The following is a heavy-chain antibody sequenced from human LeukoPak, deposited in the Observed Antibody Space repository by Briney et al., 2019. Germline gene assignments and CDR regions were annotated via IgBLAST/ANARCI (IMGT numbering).Heavy chain of an antibody. CDR1: GFTFSTHW. CDR3: TTDYYYDSSGTFDY. CDR2: IKSKKDGGTI. V-gene: IGHV3-15*01. J-gene: IGHJ4*02. D-gene: IGHD3-22*01. Sequence: PGGSPRLSCAASGFTFSTHWMSWVRQAPGKGLEWVGRIKSKKDGGTIDYAAPVKGRFTISRDDSKNTLYLQMNSLKTEDTAVYYCTTDYYYDSSGTFDYWGQGTLVTVSS.